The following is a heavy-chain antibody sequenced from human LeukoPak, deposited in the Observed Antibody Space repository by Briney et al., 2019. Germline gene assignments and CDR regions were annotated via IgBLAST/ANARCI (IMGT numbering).Heavy chain of an antibody. CDR2: IEQDGSEK. J-gene: IGHJ4*02. Sequence: GGSLRLSCAASGFTFSNHWMSWVRQAPGKGLEWVANIEQDGSEKYYVDSVKGRLTISRDNAKNSLYLQMNSLRGEDTAVYYCARLYTSGCFDYWGQGTLVTVSS. V-gene: IGHV3-7*01. D-gene: IGHD6-19*01. CDR3: ARLYTSGCFDY. CDR1: GFTFSNHW.